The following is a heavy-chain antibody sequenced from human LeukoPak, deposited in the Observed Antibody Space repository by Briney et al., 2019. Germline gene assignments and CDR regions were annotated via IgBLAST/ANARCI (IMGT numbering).Heavy chain of an antibody. Sequence: SETLSLTCTVSGGSFSSGSYYWSWIRQPPGKRLEWIGYISYTGTTNYNPSLRSRVTISVDMSKNQIFLKLNSVTAADTAVYHCASPSGGRYRDDALDIWGQGTMVTVSS. CDR1: GGSFSSGSYY. D-gene: IGHD3-10*01. CDR2: ISYTGTT. CDR3: ASPSGGRYRDDALDI. V-gene: IGHV4-61*01. J-gene: IGHJ3*02.